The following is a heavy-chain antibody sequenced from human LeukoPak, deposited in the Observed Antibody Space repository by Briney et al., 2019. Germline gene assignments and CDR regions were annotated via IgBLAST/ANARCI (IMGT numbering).Heavy chain of an antibody. D-gene: IGHD2-8*01. J-gene: IGHJ3*02. CDR3: AKDPNGDYIGAFDS. CDR2: ITVSSGTR. Sequence: GSLRLSCAASGFTFDDYAMTWVRQAPGRGLEWVSSITVSSGTRNYADSMKGRFTISRDNSKNTLYLQMNSLRVEDTAIYYCAKDPNGDYIGAFDSWGQGTLVTVSS. CDR1: GFTFDDYA. V-gene: IGHV3-23*01.